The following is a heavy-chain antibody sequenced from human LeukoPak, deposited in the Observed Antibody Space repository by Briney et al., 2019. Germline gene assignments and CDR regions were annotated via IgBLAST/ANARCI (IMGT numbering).Heavy chain of an antibody. CDR2: INPSGGST. V-gene: IGHV1-46*01. J-gene: IGHJ4*02. Sequence: GASVKVSCKASGYTFTSYYMHWVRQAPGQGLEWMGIINPSGGSTSYGQKFQGRVTMTRDTSTSTVYMELSSLRSEDTAVYYCARGGRIAVATIHHFFDFWGQGTLVTVSS. CDR3: ARGGRIAVATIHHFFDF. D-gene: IGHD6-19*01. CDR1: GYTFTSYY.